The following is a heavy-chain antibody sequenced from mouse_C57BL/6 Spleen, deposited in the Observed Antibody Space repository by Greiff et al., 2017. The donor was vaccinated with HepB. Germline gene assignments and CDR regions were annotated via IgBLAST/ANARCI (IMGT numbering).Heavy chain of an antibody. J-gene: IGHJ3*01. CDR1: GYTFTSYW. D-gene: IGHD2-1*01. V-gene: IGHV1-55*01. Sequence: QVQLQQPGAELVKPGASVKMSCKASGYTFTSYWITWVKQRPGQGLEWIGDIYPGSGSTNYNEKFKSKATLTVDTSSSTAYMQLSSLTSEDSAVYYCARGGNYEAWFADWGQGTLVTVSA. CDR3: ARGGNYEAWFAD. CDR2: IYPGSGST.